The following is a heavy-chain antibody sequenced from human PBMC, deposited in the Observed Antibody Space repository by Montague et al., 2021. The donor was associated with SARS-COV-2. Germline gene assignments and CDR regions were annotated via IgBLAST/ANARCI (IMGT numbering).Heavy chain of an antibody. Sequence: SETLSLTCTVSGGSISSSSYYWGWIRQPPGKGLEWIGSIYYSGSTYYNPSLKSRVTISVDTSKNQFSLKLSSVTAADTAVYYCARQENSSGWFKPDAFDILGQGTMVTVSS. CDR3: ARQENSSGWFKPDAFDI. V-gene: IGHV4-39*01. CDR2: IYYSGST. J-gene: IGHJ3*02. CDR1: GGSISSSSYY. D-gene: IGHD6-19*01.